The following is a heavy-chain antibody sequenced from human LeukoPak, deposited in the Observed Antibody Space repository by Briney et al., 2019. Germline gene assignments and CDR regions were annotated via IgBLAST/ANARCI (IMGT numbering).Heavy chain of an antibody. J-gene: IGHJ4*02. CDR1: GFTFSSYW. CDR3: VRGLVGYCSGGAWDGTCFDY. CDR2: IKQDGNQK. V-gene: IGHV3-7*03. Sequence: GGSLRLSCAAPGFTFSSYWMSWVRQAPGKGLERVAIIKQDGNQKNYVDSVKGRFTISRDNAKNSLYLQMNSLRAEDTAVYYCVRGLVGYCSGGAWDGTCFDYWGQGTLVSVSS. D-gene: IGHD2-15*01.